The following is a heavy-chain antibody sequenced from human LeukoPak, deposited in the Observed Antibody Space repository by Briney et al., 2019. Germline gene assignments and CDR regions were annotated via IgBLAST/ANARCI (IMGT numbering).Heavy chain of an antibody. CDR3: ARNTLFAFDI. Sequence: GRSLRLSCAASGLTVSSSYMSWVRQAPGKGLEWVSIIYNDGSTYYADSMKGRFTVSRDISKNTLYLQVNSLRAEDTAMYYCARNTLFAFDIWGQGTMVTVSS. CDR1: GLTVSSSY. V-gene: IGHV3-53*01. J-gene: IGHJ3*02. CDR2: IYNDGST.